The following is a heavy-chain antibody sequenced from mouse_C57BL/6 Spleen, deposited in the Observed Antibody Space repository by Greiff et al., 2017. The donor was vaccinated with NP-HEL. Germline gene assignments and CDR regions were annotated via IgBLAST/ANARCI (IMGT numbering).Heavy chain of an antibody. CDR1: GYTFTSYW. CDR3: EKGLYYYGSSPYSFDY. D-gene: IGHD1-1*01. CDR2: IDPNSGGT. Sequence: QVQLKQPGAELVKPGASLKLSCKASGYTFTSYWMHWVKQRPGRGLEWIGRIDPNSGGTKYNEKFKSKATLTVDKASSTAYMQLSSLTSEDSAVYYCEKGLYYYGSSPYSFDYWGQGATLTVSS. V-gene: IGHV1-72*01. J-gene: IGHJ2*01.